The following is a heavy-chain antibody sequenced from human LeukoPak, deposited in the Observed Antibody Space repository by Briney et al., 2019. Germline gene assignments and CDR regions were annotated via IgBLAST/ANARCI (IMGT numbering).Heavy chain of an antibody. Sequence: LAGGSLRLSCAASGFAFSSYAMSWVRQTPGKGLEWVSAISGSGGSTYYADSVKGRFTISRDTSKNTLYLQMNSLRAEDTAVYYCAATIFLAVNYYYYGMDVWGQGTTVTVSS. CDR2: ISGSGGST. V-gene: IGHV3-23*01. CDR1: GFAFSSYA. D-gene: IGHD3-3*01. J-gene: IGHJ6*02. CDR3: AATIFLAVNYYYYGMDV.